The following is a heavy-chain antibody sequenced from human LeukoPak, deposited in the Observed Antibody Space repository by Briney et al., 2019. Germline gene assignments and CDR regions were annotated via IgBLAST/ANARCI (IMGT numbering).Heavy chain of an antibody. Sequence: PSETLSLTCTVSGDSISGYYWSWIRQPPGKGLEWIGYIYHSGNTNYNPSLESRVTISVDTPMNQFSLRLSSVTAADAAVYYCARGRRTTRFIASYMDVWGKGATVTVSS. CDR3: ARGRRTTRFIASYMDV. CDR1: GDSISGYY. V-gene: IGHV4-59*01. D-gene: IGHD2-2*01. J-gene: IGHJ6*03. CDR2: IYHSGNT.